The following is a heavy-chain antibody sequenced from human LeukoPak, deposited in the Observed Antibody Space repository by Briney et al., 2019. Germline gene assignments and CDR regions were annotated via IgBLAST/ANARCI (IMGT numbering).Heavy chain of an antibody. J-gene: IGHJ4*02. V-gene: IGHV3-9*01. Sequence: PGGSLRLSCAASGFIFDDYAMHWVRQAPGKGLEWVSGIGWNSASIDYADSVKGRFTISRDNAKNSLYLQVNSLRDEDTALYYCAKDLRYSGSYLFDCWGQGTLVTVSS. D-gene: IGHD1-26*01. CDR3: AKDLRYSGSYLFDC. CDR2: IGWNSASI. CDR1: GFIFDDYA.